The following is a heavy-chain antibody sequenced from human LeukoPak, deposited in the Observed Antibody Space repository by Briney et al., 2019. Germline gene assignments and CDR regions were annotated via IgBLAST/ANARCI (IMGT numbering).Heavy chain of an antibody. Sequence: QTGGSLRLSCAASGFSFSSYWMTWVRQAPGKGLEWVASVNQDGSEKYYVDSVKGRFTVFRDNAKSSLFLQMNFLRAEDTAEYYCARHRGVPNYYSYYMDVWGTGTRVTVSS. CDR2: VNQDGSEK. CDR3: ARHRGVPNYYSYYMDV. D-gene: IGHD3-10*01. V-gene: IGHV3-7*01. J-gene: IGHJ6*03. CDR1: GFSFSSYW.